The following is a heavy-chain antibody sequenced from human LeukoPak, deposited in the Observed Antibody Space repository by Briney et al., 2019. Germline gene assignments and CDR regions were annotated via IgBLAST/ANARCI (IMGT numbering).Heavy chain of an antibody. CDR2: ISWNSGSI. CDR1: GFTLADYA. CDR3: AKEQFSGYDYNAFDI. D-gene: IGHD5-12*01. V-gene: IGHV3-9*01. Sequence: GGSLTPSCAASGFTLADYAMHWVRQAPGNGLEWVSAISWNSGSIGYADSVKGRFTISRDNAKNSLYLQMNSLRAEDTALYYCAKEQFSGYDYNAFDIWGQGTMVTVSS. J-gene: IGHJ3*02.